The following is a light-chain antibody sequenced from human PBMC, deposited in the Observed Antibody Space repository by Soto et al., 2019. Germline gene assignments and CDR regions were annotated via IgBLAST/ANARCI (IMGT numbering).Light chain of an antibody. CDR1: SSNIGAGYD. CDR2: SNN. V-gene: IGLV1-40*01. Sequence: QSVLTQPPSVSGAPGQRVTISCTGSSSNIGAGYDVHWYQQLPRTAPKLLIYSNNNRPSGVPDRFSGSRSGTSASLAITGLQPEDEADYYCQSYDSSLSGVVFGGGTKVTVL. CDR3: QSYDSSLSGVV. J-gene: IGLJ2*01.